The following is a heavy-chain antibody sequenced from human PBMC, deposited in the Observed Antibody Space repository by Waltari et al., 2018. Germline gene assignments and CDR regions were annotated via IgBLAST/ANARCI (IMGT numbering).Heavy chain of an antibody. CDR1: GFDVSSNF. CDR3: ARGSRRYSSPFDY. D-gene: IGHD6-13*01. CDR2: IYTGGST. J-gene: IGHJ4*02. V-gene: IGHV3-53*02. Sequence: EVQLVETGGGLIQPGGSLRLACAASGFDVSSNFLGWVRQAPGKGLEWVSVIYTGGSTFYADSVRGRFTISKDNSKNSLYLQMNSLRDEDTAVYHCARGSRRYSSPFDYWGQGTLVTVSS.